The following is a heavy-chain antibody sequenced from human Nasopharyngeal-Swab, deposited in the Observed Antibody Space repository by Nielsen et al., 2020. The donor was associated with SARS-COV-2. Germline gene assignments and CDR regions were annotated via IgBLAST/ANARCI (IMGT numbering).Heavy chain of an antibody. CDR1: GGSISSGGYS. J-gene: IGHJ4*02. D-gene: IGHD3-10*01. V-gene: IGHV4-30-2*05. CDR3: ARDRVTMVRGVNAYYYFDY. CDR2: IYHSGST. Sequence: SETLSLTCAVSGGSISSGGYSWSWIRQPPGKGLEWIGYIYHSGSTYYNPSLKSRVTISVDTSKNQFSLKLSSVTAADTAVYYCARDRVTMVRGVNAYYYFDYWGQGTLVTVSS.